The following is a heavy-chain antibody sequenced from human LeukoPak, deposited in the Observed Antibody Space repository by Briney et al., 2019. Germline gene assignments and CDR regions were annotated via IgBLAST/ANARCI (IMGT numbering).Heavy chain of an antibody. CDR1: GVSVTSYY. J-gene: IGHJ4*02. CDR3: ATTGATSPSSASWFNIEY. Sequence: SETLSLTCTVSGVSVTSYYGNGLRQPPGRGLECIGYIYHSGGTNYNPSLESRVTISLDTAKNHFSLKLRSVTAEDTAVYYCATTGATSPSSASWFNIEYWGQGTLVPVSS. CDR2: IYHSGGT. V-gene: IGHV4-59*08. D-gene: IGHD6-13*01.